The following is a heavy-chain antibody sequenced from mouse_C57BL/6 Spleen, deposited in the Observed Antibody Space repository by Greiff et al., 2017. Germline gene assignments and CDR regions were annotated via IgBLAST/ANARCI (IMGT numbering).Heavy chain of an antibody. V-gene: IGHV5-17*01. J-gene: IGHJ2*01. CDR1: GFTFSDYG. Sequence: EVQLVESGGGLVKPGGSLKLSCAASGFTFSDYGMHWVRQAPEKGLEWVAYISSGSSTIYYADTVKGRFTISRDNAKNTLFLQMTSLRSEDTAMYYCARSPYYYGSYFDYWGQGTTLTVSS. CDR3: ARSPYYYGSYFDY. D-gene: IGHD1-1*01. CDR2: ISSGSSTI.